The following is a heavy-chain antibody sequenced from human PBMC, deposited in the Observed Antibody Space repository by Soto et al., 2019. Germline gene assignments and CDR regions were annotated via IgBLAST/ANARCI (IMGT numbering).Heavy chain of an antibody. J-gene: IGHJ4*02. CDR3: ASGRRVGWLPYFGY. CDR1: GYTFTSYF. CDR2: ISAYNGNT. V-gene: IGHV1-18*01. D-gene: IGHD5-12*01. Sequence: ASVKVSCKASGYTFTSYFISWVRQAPGQGLEWMGWISAYNGNTNYEQKLQGRVTMTTDTSTSTAYMELRSLRSDDTAVYYCASGRRVGWLPYFGYWGQGTLVTVSS.